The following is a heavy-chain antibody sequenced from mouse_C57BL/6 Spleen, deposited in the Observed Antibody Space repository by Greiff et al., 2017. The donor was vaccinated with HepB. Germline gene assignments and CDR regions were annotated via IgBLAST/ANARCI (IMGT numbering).Heavy chain of an antibody. D-gene: IGHD1-1*01. J-gene: IGHJ1*03. CDR2: IDPETGGT. CDR3: TRGDYGSSCWYFDV. CDR1: GYTFTDYE. V-gene: IGHV1-15*01. Sequence: VKLQQSGAELVRPGASVTLSCKASGYTFTDYEMHWVKQTPVHGLEWIGAIDPETGGTAYNQKFKGKAILTADKSSSTAYMELRSLTSEDSAVYYCTRGDYGSSCWYFDVWGTGTTVTVSS.